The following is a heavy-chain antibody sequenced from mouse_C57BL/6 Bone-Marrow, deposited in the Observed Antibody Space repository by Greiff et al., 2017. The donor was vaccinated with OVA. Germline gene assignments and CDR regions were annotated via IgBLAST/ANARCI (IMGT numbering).Heavy chain of an antibody. CDR1: CYTFTSYW. J-gene: IGHJ4*01. Sequence: QVQLQQPGAELVRPGASVKLSCKASCYTFTSYWMHWVKQRPGQGLEWIGRIYPSDSDPNYNQKFKGKATLPVDKSSSTAYMQLSSLTSEDSAVYDCAGRHRLPDYAMDYWGQGTSVTVSS. CDR2: IYPSDSDP. D-gene: IGHD3-2*02. V-gene: IGHV1-74*01. CDR3: AGRHRLPDYAMDY.